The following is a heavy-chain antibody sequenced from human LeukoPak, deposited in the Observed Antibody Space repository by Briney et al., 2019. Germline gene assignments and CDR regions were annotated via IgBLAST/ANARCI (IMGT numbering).Heavy chain of an antibody. J-gene: IGHJ4*02. Sequence: PGGSLRLSCAASGFTFSSYSMNWVRQAPGKGLEWVSSISSSSSYIYYADSVKGRFTIPRDNAKNSLYLQMNSLRAEDTAVYYCATISAVVGATVWGQGTLVTVSS. CDR3: ATISAVVGATV. V-gene: IGHV3-21*01. CDR1: GFTFSSYS. CDR2: ISSSSSYI. D-gene: IGHD1-26*01.